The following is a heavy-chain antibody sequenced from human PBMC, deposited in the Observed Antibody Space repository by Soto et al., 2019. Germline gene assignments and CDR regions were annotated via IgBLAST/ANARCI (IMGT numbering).Heavy chain of an antibody. CDR2: TYYRSKWYN. V-gene: IGHV6-1*01. Sequence: PSQTISLTCAISRNSVSTNSATWDWIRHSPSRGLEWLGRTYYRSKWYNDYAVSVKGRITINPDTSNNQLSLQLNSVTPDDTAVYYCARLIGNSWLDSWGQGTLVTVSS. J-gene: IGHJ5*01. D-gene: IGHD2-8*01. CDR1: RNSVSTNSAT. CDR3: ARLIGNSWLDS.